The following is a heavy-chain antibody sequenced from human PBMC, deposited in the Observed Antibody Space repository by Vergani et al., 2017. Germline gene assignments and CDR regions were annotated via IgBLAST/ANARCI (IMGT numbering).Heavy chain of an antibody. D-gene: IGHD6-6*01. CDR1: GGSISSGGYY. CDR2: LYYSGST. CDR3: ARGALRGIAARRGGRFDP. Sequence: QVQLQESGPGLVKPSQTLSLTCTVSGGSISSGGYYWSWIRQHPGKGLEWIGYLYYSGSTYYNPSLKSRVTISVDTSKNQFSLKLSSVTAADTAVYYCARGALRGIAARRGGRFDPWVQGTLVTVSS. J-gene: IGHJ5*02. V-gene: IGHV4-31*03.